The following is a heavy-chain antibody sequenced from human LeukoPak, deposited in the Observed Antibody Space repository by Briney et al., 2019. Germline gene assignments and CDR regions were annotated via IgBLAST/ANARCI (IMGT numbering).Heavy chain of an antibody. CDR1: GFTFSSYA. Sequence: QTGGSLRLSCAASGFTFSSYAMHWVRQAPGKGLEWVAVISYDGSNKYYADSVKGRFTISRDNSKNTLYLQMNSLRAEDTAVYYCARGFRGTTVTSMDVWGQGTTVTASS. CDR2: ISYDGSNK. J-gene: IGHJ6*02. V-gene: IGHV3-30-3*01. CDR3: ARGFRGTTVTSMDV. D-gene: IGHD4-17*01.